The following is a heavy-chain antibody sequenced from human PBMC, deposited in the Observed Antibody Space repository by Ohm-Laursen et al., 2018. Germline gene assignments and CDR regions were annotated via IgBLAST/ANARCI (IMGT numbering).Heavy chain of an antibody. J-gene: IGHJ5*02. CDR1: GGSLRNYY. CDR2: IYYNGNP. Sequence: SETLSLTCTVSGGSLRNYYWSWIRQPPGKGLEWIGYIYYNGNPRYNPSLESRVTISVDPSKNHFSLKLISVTAADTALYYCVLYSSFSVSWGQGTLVTVSS. D-gene: IGHD6-6*01. V-gene: IGHV4-59*08. CDR3: VLYSSFSVS.